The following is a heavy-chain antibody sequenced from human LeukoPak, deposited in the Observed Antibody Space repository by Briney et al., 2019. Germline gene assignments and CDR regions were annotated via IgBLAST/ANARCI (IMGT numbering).Heavy chain of an antibody. V-gene: IGHV3-23*01. D-gene: IGHD3-10*01. J-gene: IGHJ3*02. Sequence: PGGSLRLSCAASGFTFSSYAMSWVRQAPGKGLEWVSAISGSGDLTYYADSVRGRFTISRDNSKNTLYLQMNSLRAEDTAVYYCASYGSGTTNDAFDIWGQGTMVTVSS. CDR1: GFTFSSYA. CDR2: ISGSGDLT. CDR3: ASYGSGTTNDAFDI.